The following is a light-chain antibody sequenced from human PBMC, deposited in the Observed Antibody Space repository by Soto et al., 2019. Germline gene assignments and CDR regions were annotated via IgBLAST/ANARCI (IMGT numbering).Light chain of an antibody. J-gene: IGKJ5*01. CDR1: QSISGW. CDR2: DVS. V-gene: IGKV1-5*01. CDR3: QQYNDYPIT. Sequence: DFQMTQFPSTLSASVGDRVTITCRASQSISGWLAWYQQKPGKAPNLLIYDVSSLETGVPSRFSGSGFGTEFTLTISSLQPDDFATYYCQQYNDYPITCGQGTRLEI.